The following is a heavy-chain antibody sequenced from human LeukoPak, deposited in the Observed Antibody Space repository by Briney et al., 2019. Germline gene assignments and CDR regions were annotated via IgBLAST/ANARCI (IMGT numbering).Heavy chain of an antibody. D-gene: IGHD2-15*01. J-gene: IGHJ4*02. CDR2: IIPILGIA. V-gene: IGHV1-69*04. CDR1: GGTFSSYA. Sequence: SVKVSCKASGGTFSSYAISWVRQAPGQGLEWMGRIIPILGIANYAQKFQGRVTITADKSTSTAYMGLSSLRSEDTAVYYCARDTEYCSGGSCPKTEFDYWGQGTLVTVSS. CDR3: ARDTEYCSGGSCPKTEFDY.